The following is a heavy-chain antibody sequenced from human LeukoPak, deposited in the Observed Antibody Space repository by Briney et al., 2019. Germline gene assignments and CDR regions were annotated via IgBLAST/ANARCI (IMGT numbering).Heavy chain of an antibody. Sequence: PGGSLRLSCAASGFTFSGYEMNWVCQAPGKGLEWVSYITSSGSTIYYADSVKGRFTISRDNAKNSLYLQMNSLRAEDTAAYYCAKSILGYYPVGAFDIWGQGTMVTVSS. D-gene: IGHD3-22*01. V-gene: IGHV3-48*03. CDR2: ITSSGSTI. J-gene: IGHJ3*02. CDR3: AKSILGYYPVGAFDI. CDR1: GFTFSGYE.